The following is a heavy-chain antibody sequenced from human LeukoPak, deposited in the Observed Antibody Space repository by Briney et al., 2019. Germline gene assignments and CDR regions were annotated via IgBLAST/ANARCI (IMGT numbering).Heavy chain of an antibody. CDR3: ARLAGYRYRYFDY. V-gene: IGHV4-59*08. D-gene: IGHD3-16*02. Sequence: SETLSLTCTVSGGSISSYYWSWIRQPPGKGLEWIGYIYYSGNTNYNPSLKSRVAISVDTSKNQFSLNLSSVTAADTAVYYCARLAGYRYRYFDYWGQGTLVTVSS. J-gene: IGHJ4*02. CDR1: GGSISSYY. CDR2: IYYSGNT.